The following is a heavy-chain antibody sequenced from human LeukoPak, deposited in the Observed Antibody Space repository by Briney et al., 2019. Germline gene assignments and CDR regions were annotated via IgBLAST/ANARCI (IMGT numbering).Heavy chain of an antibody. D-gene: IGHD2-2*01. Sequence: ASVKVSCKASGYTFTGYYMHWVRQAPGQGLEWMGWINPNSGGTNYAQKFQGRVTMTRDTSTSTAYMELSRLRSDDTAVYYCARGAYIVVVTTNWFDPWGQGTLVTVSS. CDR1: GYTFTGYY. J-gene: IGHJ5*02. CDR2: INPNSGGT. V-gene: IGHV1-2*02. CDR3: ARGAYIVVVTTNWFDP.